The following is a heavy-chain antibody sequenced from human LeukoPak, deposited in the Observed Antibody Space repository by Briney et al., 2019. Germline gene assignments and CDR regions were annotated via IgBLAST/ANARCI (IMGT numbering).Heavy chain of an antibody. CDR2: ISYDGSNK. D-gene: IGHD6-19*01. CDR3: ARVIHSTTGWYKHALDN. Sequence: GRSLRLSCAASVFTFSSYGMHCVREAPGEGRGCVAVISYDGSNKYYADSVKGRFTISRDNAKNTLYLQMNFLRPDDTAVYYCARVIHSTTGWYKHALDNWFQGTSVTVSS. V-gene: IGHV3-30*03. J-gene: IGHJ3*02. CDR1: VFTFSSYG.